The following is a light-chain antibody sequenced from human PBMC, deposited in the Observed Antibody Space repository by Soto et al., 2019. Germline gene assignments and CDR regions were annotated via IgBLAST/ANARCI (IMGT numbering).Light chain of an antibody. J-gene: IGLJ1*01. CDR1: SSDVGGYDY. V-gene: IGLV2-14*01. CDR3: SSYTRSSISV. Sequence: QSALTQPASVSGSPGQSITISCTGTSSDVGGYDYVSWYQQHPGKAPTLLIYDVINRPSAVSFRFSGSKSGNTASLTISGLQAEDEAEYYCSSYTRSSISVFVTGTKLTVL. CDR2: DVI.